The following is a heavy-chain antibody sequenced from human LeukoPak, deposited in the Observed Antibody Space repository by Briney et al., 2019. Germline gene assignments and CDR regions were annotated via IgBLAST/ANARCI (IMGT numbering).Heavy chain of an antibody. V-gene: IGHV3-11*04. J-gene: IGHJ6*03. CDR1: GFTFSDYY. CDR3: ARGLGYQLLWGYFYYMDV. Sequence: GGSLRLSCAASGFTFSDYYMNWIRQAPGKGLEWVSSISGSGNTIYFPDSVKGRFTISRDNAKNSLYLQMNSLRAEDTAVYYCARGLGYQLLWGYFYYMDVWGKGTTVTVSS. D-gene: IGHD2-2*01. CDR2: ISGSGNTI.